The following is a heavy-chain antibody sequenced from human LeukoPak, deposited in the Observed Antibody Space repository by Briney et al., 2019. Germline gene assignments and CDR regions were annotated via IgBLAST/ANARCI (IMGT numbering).Heavy chain of an antibody. J-gene: IGHJ6*03. Sequence: ASVKVSCKASGGTFSSYAISWVRQAPGQGLEWMGGIIPIFGTANYAQKFQGRVTITADESTSTAYMELSSLRSEDTAVYYCARGSAPEYRLLLPPYYYYMDVWGKGTTVTVSS. D-gene: IGHD2-2*01. V-gene: IGHV1-69*13. CDR3: ARGSAPEYRLLLPPYYYYMDV. CDR1: GGTFSSYA. CDR2: IIPIFGTA.